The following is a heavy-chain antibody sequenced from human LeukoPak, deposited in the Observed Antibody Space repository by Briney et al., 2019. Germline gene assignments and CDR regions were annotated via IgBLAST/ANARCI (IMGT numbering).Heavy chain of an antibody. CDR1: GFSFSDFY. D-gene: IGHD3-22*01. V-gene: IGHV3-11*05. Sequence: PGGSLGLSCAASGFSFSDFYMSWIRQAPGKGLEWVSYISTSSGSTNYADSVKGGFTISRDNAKNSLYLQMNSLRADATAVYYCARASAYPPYYYDSSGFAYGLDVWGQGTTVTVSS. J-gene: IGHJ6*02. CDR3: ARASAYPPYYYDSSGFAYGLDV. CDR2: ISTSSGST.